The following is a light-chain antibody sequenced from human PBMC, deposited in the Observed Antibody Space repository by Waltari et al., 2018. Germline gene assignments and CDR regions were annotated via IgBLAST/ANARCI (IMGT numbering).Light chain of an antibody. CDR1: QGIGSS. V-gene: IGKV1-12*01. Sequence: DIQMTQSPSSVSAPVGDRVTITCRVRQGIGSSLAWYQPKPGKGPNLLVYAASSLQRGVPSRFSGSGSGTDFTLTISSLQPEDSATYYCQQAKSFPLTFGPGTKVDIK. CDR3: QQAKSFPLT. J-gene: IGKJ3*01. CDR2: AAS.